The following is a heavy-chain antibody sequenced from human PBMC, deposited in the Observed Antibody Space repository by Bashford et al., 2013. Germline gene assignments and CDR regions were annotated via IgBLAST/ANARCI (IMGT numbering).Heavy chain of an antibody. CDR3: ARRNMRGLMTALAAFDY. CDR2: LIPILGTT. V-gene: IGHV1-69*08. Sequence: WVRQAPGLGLEWIGSLIPILGTTNYAQKFQGRVAITADKSTNTVYMNLSSLRSEDTAVYYCARRNMRGLMTALAAFDYWGSGIPGHRLL. D-gene: IGHD2-21*02. J-gene: IGHJ4*02.